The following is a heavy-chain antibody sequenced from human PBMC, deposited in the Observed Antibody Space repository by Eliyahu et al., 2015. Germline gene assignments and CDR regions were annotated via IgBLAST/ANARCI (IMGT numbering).Heavy chain of an antibody. CDR1: GGSISSYY. Sequence: QVQLQESGPGLVKPSETLSLTCTVSGGSISSYYWSWIRQPPGKGLEWIGYIYYSGSTNYNPPLKSRVTISVDTSKNQFSLKLSSVTAADTAVYYCARRIRQKLGGYYFDYWGQGTLVTVSS. J-gene: IGHJ4*02. CDR3: ARRIRQKLGGYYFDY. CDR2: IYYSGST. D-gene: IGHD3-16*01. V-gene: IGHV4-59*08.